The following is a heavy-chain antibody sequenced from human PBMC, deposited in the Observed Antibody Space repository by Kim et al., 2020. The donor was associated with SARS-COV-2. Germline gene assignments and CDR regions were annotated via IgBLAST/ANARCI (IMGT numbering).Heavy chain of an antibody. CDR3: ARDRQRAGTGVDY. Sequence: SQTLSLTCDISGDSVSSNSAAWNWIRQSPSRGLEWLGRTYYRSKWYTDYALSVKGRITIKPDTSKNQFSLQLNSVTPEDTAVYYCARDRQRAGTGVDYWGQGTLVTVSS. J-gene: IGHJ4*02. CDR2: TYYRSKWYT. V-gene: IGHV6-1*01. D-gene: IGHD6-19*01. CDR1: GDSVSSNSAA.